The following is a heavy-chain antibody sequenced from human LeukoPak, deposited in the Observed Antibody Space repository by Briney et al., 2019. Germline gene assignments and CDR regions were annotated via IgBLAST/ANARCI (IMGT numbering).Heavy chain of an antibody. CDR2: INPNSGET. V-gene: IGHV1-2*02. CDR1: GYTFTGYY. Sequence: AAVKVSCKASGYTFTGYYMHWVRQAPGQGLGWMGWINPNSGETKYAQKFQGGVTMTRDTSISTAYMELSRLRSDETAVYYCGTLLSNAAFDYWGQGTLVTVSS. D-gene: IGHD6-25*01. CDR3: GTLLSNAAFDY. J-gene: IGHJ4*02.